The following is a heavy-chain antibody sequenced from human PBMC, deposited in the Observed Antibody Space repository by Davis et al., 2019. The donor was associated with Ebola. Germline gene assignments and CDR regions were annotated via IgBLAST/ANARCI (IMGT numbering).Heavy chain of an antibody. CDR2: ISYGGSNK. Sequence: GESLKISCAASGFTFSSYGMHWVRQAPGKGLEWVAVISYGGSNKYYADSVKGRFTISRDNSKNTLYLQMNSLRAEDTAVYYCARDYGDYEWDIYYYYYGMDVWGQGTTVTVSS. CDR1: GFTFSSYG. CDR3: ARDYGDYEWDIYYYYYGMDV. J-gene: IGHJ6*02. V-gene: IGHV3-30*03. D-gene: IGHD4-17*01.